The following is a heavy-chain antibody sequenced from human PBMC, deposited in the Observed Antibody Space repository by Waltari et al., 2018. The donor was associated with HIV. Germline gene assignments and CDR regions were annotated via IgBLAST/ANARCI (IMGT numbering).Heavy chain of an antibody. CDR2: ISGIGTYT. Sequence: VLLVESGGGLVKPGGSLRLSCEASGFTFTRYSMTWVRQAPGKGREWVASISGIGTYTYYADSLKGRLIISRDDAANSLYLQMNSLRAEDTAVYYCARFGAGAGNYFFDYWGQGTLVTVSS. V-gene: IGHV3-21*01. J-gene: IGHJ4*02. D-gene: IGHD3-16*01. CDR3: ARFGAGAGNYFFDY. CDR1: GFTFTRYS.